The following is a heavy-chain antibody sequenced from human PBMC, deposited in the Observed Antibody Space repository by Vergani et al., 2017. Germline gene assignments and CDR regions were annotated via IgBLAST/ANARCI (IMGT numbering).Heavy chain of an antibody. CDR2: ISAYNGNT. Sequence: QVQLVQSGAEVKKPGASVKVSGKASGYTFTSYAMHWVRQAPGQRLEWMGWISAYNGNTNYAQKLQGRVTMTTDTSTSTAYMELRSLRSDDTAVYYCARDSYKYSGSYYGSVGWTFDYWGQGTLVTVSS. CDR1: GYTFTSYA. J-gene: IGHJ4*02. V-gene: IGHV1-18*01. D-gene: IGHD1-26*01. CDR3: ARDSYKYSGSYYGSVGWTFDY.